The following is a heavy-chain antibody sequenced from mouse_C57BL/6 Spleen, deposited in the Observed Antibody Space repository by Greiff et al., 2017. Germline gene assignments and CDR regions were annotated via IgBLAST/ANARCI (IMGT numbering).Heavy chain of an antibody. D-gene: IGHD3-3*01. J-gene: IGHJ3*01. Sequence: VQLQESGPELVKPGASVKLSCKASGYTFTSYDINWVKQRPGQGLEWIGWIYPREGSTKYNEQFKGQGTLTVDTYSSTAYMELHSLTSEDSAVYFCARGTDPWFAYWGQGTLVTVSA. CDR2: IYPREGST. V-gene: IGHV1-85*01. CDR3: ARGTDPWFAY. CDR1: GYTFTSYD.